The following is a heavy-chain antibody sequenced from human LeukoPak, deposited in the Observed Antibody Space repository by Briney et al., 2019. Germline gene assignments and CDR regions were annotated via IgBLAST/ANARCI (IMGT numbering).Heavy chain of an antibody. J-gene: IGHJ4*02. CDR1: GFTFSSYG. Sequence: PGGSLRLSCAASGFTFSSYGMHWVRQTPGKGLEWVAFIRYDGSNKYYADSVKGRFTISRDNSKNTLYLQMNSLRAEDTAVYYCARESVGGVIIGFPCFDYWGQGTLVTVSS. CDR2: IRYDGSNK. CDR3: ARESVGGVIIGFPCFDY. V-gene: IGHV3-30*02. D-gene: IGHD3-10*01.